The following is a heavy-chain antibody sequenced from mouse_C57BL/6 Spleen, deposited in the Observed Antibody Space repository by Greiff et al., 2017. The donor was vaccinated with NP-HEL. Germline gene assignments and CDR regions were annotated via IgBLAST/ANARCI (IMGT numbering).Heavy chain of an antibody. J-gene: IGHJ2*01. V-gene: IGHV5-4*03. Sequence: DVKLVESGGGLVKPGGSLKLSCAASGFTFSSYAMSWVRQTPEKRLEWVATISDGGSYTYYPDNVKGRFTISRDNAKNNLYLQMRHLKSEDTAMYYCARAAYYGSSYLDYWGQGTTLTVSS. CDR2: ISDGGSYT. CDR3: ARAAYYGSSYLDY. D-gene: IGHD1-1*01. CDR1: GFTFSSYA.